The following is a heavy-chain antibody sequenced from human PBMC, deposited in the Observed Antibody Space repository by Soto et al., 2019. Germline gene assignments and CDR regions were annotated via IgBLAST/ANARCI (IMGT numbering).Heavy chain of an antibody. D-gene: IGHD2-2*01. CDR3: ARDRDEICSSTSCYSFYYYYGMDV. Sequence: GASVKVSCKASGGTFSSYAISWVRQAPGQGLEWMGGIIPIFGTANYAQKFQGRVTITADESTSTAYMELSSLRSEDTAVYYCARDRDEICSSTSCYSFYYYYGMDVWGQGTTVTVSS. CDR1: GGTFSSYA. CDR2: IIPIFGTA. V-gene: IGHV1-69*13. J-gene: IGHJ6*02.